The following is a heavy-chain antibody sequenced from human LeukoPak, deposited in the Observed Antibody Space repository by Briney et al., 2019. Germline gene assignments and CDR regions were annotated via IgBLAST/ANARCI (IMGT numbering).Heavy chain of an antibody. CDR1: GFPVSSNY. V-gene: IGHV3-53*01. D-gene: IGHD2-15*01. CDR3: AREEGGAFDI. CDR2: IYSGGST. J-gene: IGHJ3*02. Sequence: PGGSLRLSCAASGFPVSSNYMSWVRQAPGKGLEWVSVIYSGGSTYYADSVKGRFTISRDNSKNTLYLQMNSLRAEGTAVYYCAREEGGAFDIWGQGTMVTVSS.